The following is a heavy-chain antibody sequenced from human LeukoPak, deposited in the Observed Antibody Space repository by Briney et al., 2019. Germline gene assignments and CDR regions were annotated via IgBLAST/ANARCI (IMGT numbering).Heavy chain of an antibody. CDR1: GFTFGDYA. J-gene: IGHJ4*02. CDR3: TRDRTAARPFLDY. CDR2: IRSKAYGGTT. V-gene: IGHV3-49*04. Sequence: PGGSLRLSCTASGFTFGDYAMSWVRQAPGKGLEWVGFIRSKAYGGTTEYAASVKGRFTISRDDPKSIAYLQMNSLKTEDTAVYYCTRDRTAARPFLDYWGQGTLVTVSS. D-gene: IGHD6-6*01.